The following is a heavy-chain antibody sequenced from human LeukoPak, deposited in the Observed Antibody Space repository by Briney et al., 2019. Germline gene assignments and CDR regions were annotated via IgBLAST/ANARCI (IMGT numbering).Heavy chain of an antibody. CDR1: GFTFSSYS. CDR3: ARIDCSSTSCYTVDYYYGMDV. Sequence: NPGGSLRLSCAASGFTFSSYSMNWVRQAPGKGLEWVSSISSSSSYIYYADSVKGRVTISRDNAKNSLYLQMNSLRAEDTAVYYCARIDCSSTSCYTVDYYYGMDVWGQGTTVTVSS. V-gene: IGHV3-21*01. CDR2: ISSSSSYI. J-gene: IGHJ6*02. D-gene: IGHD2-2*02.